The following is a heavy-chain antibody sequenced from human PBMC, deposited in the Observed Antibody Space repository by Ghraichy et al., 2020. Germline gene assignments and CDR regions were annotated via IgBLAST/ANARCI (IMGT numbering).Heavy chain of an antibody. D-gene: IGHD4-17*01. V-gene: IGHV4-31*03. Sequence: SETLSLTCTVSGGSISSGGYYWIWIRQHPGKGLEWIGYIYYSGSTYYNPSLKSRVTISVATSKNQFSLKLGSVTAADTAVYYCARSRVGGDYDVLGAFDIWGQGPIVTVSS. CDR3: ARSRVGGDYDVLGAFDI. CDR2: IYYSGST. J-gene: IGHJ3*02. CDR1: GGSISSGGYY.